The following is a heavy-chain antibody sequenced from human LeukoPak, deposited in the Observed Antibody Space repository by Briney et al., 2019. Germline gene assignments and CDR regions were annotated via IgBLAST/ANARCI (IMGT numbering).Heavy chain of an antibody. CDR2: INPSSGGT. V-gene: IGHV1-2*02. Sequence: RASVKVSCKASGYTFTGYYIHWVRQAPGQGLEWMGWINPSSGGTNYAQKFQGRVTMTRDTSISTAYMELSRLRSDDTAVYYCARVDNTLVRGAIPDYFGYWGQGTLVTVSS. CDR3: ARVDNTLVRGAIPDYFGY. CDR1: GYTFTGYY. J-gene: IGHJ4*02. D-gene: IGHD3-10*01.